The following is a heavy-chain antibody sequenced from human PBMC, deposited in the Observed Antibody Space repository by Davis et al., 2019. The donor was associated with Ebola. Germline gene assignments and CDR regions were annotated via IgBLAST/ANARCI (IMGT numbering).Heavy chain of an antibody. CDR3: ARGGGGQHFDH. CDR2: ISGGGT. V-gene: IGHV3-23*01. CDR1: GFTFTSYA. J-gene: IGHJ4*02. D-gene: IGHD3-10*01. Sequence: GESLKIPCAASGFTFTSYAMPCVRQAPGKGLEWVSTISGGGTDYADSAKGRFTISRDNSRNTLFLQINSRSAEDTAAYYCARGGGGQHFDHWGQGNLVTVSS.